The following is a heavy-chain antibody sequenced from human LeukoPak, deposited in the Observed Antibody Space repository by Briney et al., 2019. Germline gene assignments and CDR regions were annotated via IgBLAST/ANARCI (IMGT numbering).Heavy chain of an antibody. V-gene: IGHV3-23*01. J-gene: IGHJ4*02. D-gene: IGHD3-3*01. CDR2: ISGSGDST. CDR3: AKGERITIFGVVTKRPYYFDY. Sequence: GGSLRLSCAASGFTFSSYAMSWVRQAPGKGREWVSGISGSGDSTYYADSVKGRFTISRDNSKNTLYLQMNSLRAEDTAVYYCAKGERITIFGVVTKRPYYFDYSRQGTLVTVSS. CDR1: GFTFSSYA.